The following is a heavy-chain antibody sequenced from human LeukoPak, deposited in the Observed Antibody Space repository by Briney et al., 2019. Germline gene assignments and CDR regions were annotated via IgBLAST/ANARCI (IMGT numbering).Heavy chain of an antibody. CDR1: GYKFTDDY. Sequence: ASVKVSCKASGYKFTDDYMHWVRQAPGRGLEFMGWINPDSGFTNYAQKFKGRVTMTRDTSISTAYLEVRSLTSDDTAVYYCAPTAEAYTSWWKVWGQGILVTVSS. V-gene: IGHV1-2*02. J-gene: IGHJ4*02. CDR3: APTAEAYTSWWKV. CDR2: INPDSGFT. D-gene: IGHD3-16*01.